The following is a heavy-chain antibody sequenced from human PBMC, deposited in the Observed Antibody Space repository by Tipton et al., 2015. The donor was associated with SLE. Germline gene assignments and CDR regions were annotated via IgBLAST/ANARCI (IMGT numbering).Heavy chain of an antibody. V-gene: IGHV4-59*01. D-gene: IGHD1-26*01. CDR3: ARVRVGARGAFDI. CDR2: IYYSGST. Sequence: TLSLTCTVSGGSISSYYWSWIRQPPGKGLEWIGYIYYSGSTNYNPSLKSRVTISVDTSKNQFSLKLNSVTAADTAVYYCARVRVGARGAFDIWGQGTMVTVSS. CDR1: GGSISSYY. J-gene: IGHJ3*02.